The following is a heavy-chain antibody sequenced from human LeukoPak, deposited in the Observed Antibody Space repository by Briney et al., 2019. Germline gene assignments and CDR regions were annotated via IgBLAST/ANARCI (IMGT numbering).Heavy chain of an antibody. V-gene: IGHV1-18*01. CDR3: AREFSSSFFSYYYMDV. CDR1: GYTFTTYR. D-gene: IGHD6-13*01. CDR2: ISPYNGDT. Sequence: ASVKVSCKTSGYTFTTYRINWVRQAPGQGLEWMGWISPYNGDTNYAQKFLDRVTMTTDTSTNTAYMELRSLNSDDTAVYYCAREFSSSFFSYYYMDVWGKGTTVTISS. J-gene: IGHJ6*03.